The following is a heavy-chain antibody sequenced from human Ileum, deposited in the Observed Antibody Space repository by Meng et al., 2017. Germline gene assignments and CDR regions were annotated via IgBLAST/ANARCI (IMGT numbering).Heavy chain of an antibody. J-gene: IGHJ4*02. CDR1: GFSLRSYS. V-gene: IGHV3-21*01. D-gene: IGHD1-26*01. Sequence: EVQLVGSGGGLVMPGGSLRLSCAASGFSLRSYSVNWVRQAPGKGLEWVSSISSSSSYIFYADSVKGRFTISRDNAKNSVYLQMNSLRAEDTAVYYCARDFSGSYYTNYFDYWGQGTLVTVSS. CDR2: ISSSSSYI. CDR3: ARDFSGSYYTNYFDY.